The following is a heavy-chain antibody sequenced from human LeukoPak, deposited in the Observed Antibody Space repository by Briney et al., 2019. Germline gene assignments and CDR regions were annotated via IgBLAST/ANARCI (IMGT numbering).Heavy chain of an antibody. CDR2: ISGSGGST. CDR1: GFTFSSYA. Sequence: GGSLRLSCAASGFTFSSYAMSWVRQAPGKGLEWVSAISGSGGSTYYADSVKGRFTISRDNSKNTLYLQMNSLRAEDTAVYYCARRGPTTVATHDAFDIWGQGTMVTVSS. D-gene: IGHD4-17*01. V-gene: IGHV3-23*01. CDR3: ARRGPTTVATHDAFDI. J-gene: IGHJ3*02.